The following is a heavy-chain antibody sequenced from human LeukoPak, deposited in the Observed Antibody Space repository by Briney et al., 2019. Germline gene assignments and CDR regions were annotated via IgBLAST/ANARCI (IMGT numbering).Heavy chain of an antibody. D-gene: IGHD6-13*01. J-gene: IGHJ4*02. Sequence: GGSLRLSCAASGFTFSSYEMNWVRQAPGKGLEWVSYISSSGGTMYYADSVRGRFTISRDNAKNSLYLQMNSLRAEDTAVYYCARAQPFYTARYYFDYWGQGTLVTVSS. V-gene: IGHV3-48*03. CDR2: ISSSGGTM. CDR3: ARAQPFYTARYYFDY. CDR1: GFTFSSYE.